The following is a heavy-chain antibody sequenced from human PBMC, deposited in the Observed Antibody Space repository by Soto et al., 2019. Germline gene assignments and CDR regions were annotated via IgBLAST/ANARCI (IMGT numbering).Heavy chain of an antibody. CDR2: IYSGGST. V-gene: IGHV3-53*01. D-gene: IGHD1-26*01. CDR3: ARESGGSYSDYFDY. CDR1: GFTVSSNY. Sequence: AGGSLRLSCAASGFTVSSNYMSWVRQAPGKGLEWVSVIYSGGSTYYADSVKGRFTISRDNSKNTLYLQMNSLRAEDTAVYYCARESGGSYSDYFDYWGQGTLVTVSS. J-gene: IGHJ4*02.